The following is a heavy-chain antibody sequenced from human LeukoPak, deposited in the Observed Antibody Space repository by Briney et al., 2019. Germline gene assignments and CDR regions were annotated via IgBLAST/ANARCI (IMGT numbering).Heavy chain of an antibody. CDR2: ITGCGGST. CDR3: AREDSFQDIVVVPPPDLGF. Sequence: QAGGSLRLSCAASGFTFAIYAMSWVGQAPGRGLEWVSVITGCGGSTYYSDSVKGPFTISRDNSKNTLFLQMNSLRAEDTAVYFCAREDSFQDIVVVPPPDLGFWGLGTLVTVSS. D-gene: IGHD2-2*01. V-gene: IGHV3-23*01. CDR1: GFTFAIYA. J-gene: IGHJ4*02.